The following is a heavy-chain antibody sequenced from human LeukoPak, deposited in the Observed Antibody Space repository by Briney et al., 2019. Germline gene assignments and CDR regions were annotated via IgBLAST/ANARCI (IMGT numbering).Heavy chain of an antibody. CDR1: GGSISSYY. V-gene: IGHV4-59*01. Sequence: PSETLSLTCTVSGGSISSYYWSWIRQPPGKRLEWIGYIYYSGSTNYNPSLKSRVTISVDTSKNQLSLKLSSVTAADTAVYYCARDLGLEAFDIWGQGTMVTVSS. CDR3: ARDLGLEAFDI. J-gene: IGHJ3*02. CDR2: IYYSGST. D-gene: IGHD3-22*01.